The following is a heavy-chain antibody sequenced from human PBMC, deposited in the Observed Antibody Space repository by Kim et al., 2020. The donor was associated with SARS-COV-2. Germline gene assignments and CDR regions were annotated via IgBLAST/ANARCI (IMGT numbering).Heavy chain of an antibody. CDR1: GYRFTSYW. Sequence: GESLKISCKGSGYRFTSYWIGWVRQMPGKGLEWMGIIYPGDSDTRYSPSFQGQVTISADKSISTAYLQWSSLKASDSAIYYCARSPHPLHSSFFDYWGQGTLVTVSS. V-gene: IGHV5-51*01. D-gene: IGHD6-6*01. CDR2: IYPGDSDT. J-gene: IGHJ4*02. CDR3: ARSPHPLHSSFFDY.